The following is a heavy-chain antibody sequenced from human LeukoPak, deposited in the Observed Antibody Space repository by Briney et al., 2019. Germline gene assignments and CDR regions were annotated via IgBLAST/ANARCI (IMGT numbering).Heavy chain of an antibody. Sequence: GGSLRLSCAASGFTFSSYWMHWVRHAPGKGLVWVSRINSDGSSTSYADSVKGRFTISRDNAKNTLYLQMNSLRAEDTAVYYCARDDLLHRNWFDPWGQGTLVTVSS. CDR2: INSDGSST. J-gene: IGHJ5*02. CDR1: GFTFSSYW. V-gene: IGHV3-74*01. CDR3: ARDDLLHRNWFDP. D-gene: IGHD3-22*01.